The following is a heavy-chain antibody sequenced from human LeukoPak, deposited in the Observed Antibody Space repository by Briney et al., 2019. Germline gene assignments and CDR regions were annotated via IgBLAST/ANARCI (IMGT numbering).Heavy chain of an antibody. D-gene: IGHD2-15*01. Sequence: GGSLRLSCAASGFTFSSYSMNWVRQAPGKGLEWVSSISSSSSYIYYADSVKGRFTISRDNAKNPLYLQMNSLRAEDTAVYYCAREVLGYCSGGSCYSGGDYWGQGTLVTVSS. J-gene: IGHJ4*02. V-gene: IGHV3-21*01. CDR1: GFTFSSYS. CDR3: AREVLGYCSGGSCYSGGDY. CDR2: ISSSSSYI.